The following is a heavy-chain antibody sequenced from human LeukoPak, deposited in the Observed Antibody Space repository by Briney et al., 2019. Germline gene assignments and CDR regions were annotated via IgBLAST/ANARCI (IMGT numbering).Heavy chain of an antibody. CDR3: ARAPSSGWYDY. CDR1: GFTFNTYA. Sequence: PGGSLRLSCAASGFTFNTYAMHWVRQAPGKGLEYVSAISGNGVSTYYANSVKGRFTISRDNSKNTLYLQMGSLRTEDMAVCYCARAPSSGWYDYWGQGTLVTVSS. V-gene: IGHV3-64*01. CDR2: ISGNGVST. D-gene: IGHD6-19*01. J-gene: IGHJ4*02.